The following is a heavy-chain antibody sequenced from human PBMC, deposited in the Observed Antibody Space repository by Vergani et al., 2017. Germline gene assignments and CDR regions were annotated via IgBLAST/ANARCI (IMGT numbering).Heavy chain of an antibody. J-gene: IGHJ3*02. CDR3: VRDVRVSRI. CDR1: GFTFSHYS. V-gene: IGHV3-21*01. CDR2: ISGNNDDV. Sequence: EVQMVESGGGMVKPGGSLRLSCVASGFTFSHYSMNWGRQAPGKGLEWVSSISGNNDDVYYADSVKVRFTISRDNAKNSLYLDMSSQLAEDTAGYYCVRDVRVSRIWGQGTMVTVSS.